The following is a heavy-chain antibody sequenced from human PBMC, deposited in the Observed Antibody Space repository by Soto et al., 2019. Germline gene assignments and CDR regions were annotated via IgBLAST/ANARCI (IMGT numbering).Heavy chain of an antibody. CDR3: ARDRRDGYKDFEY. CDR1: GFTFSSYS. J-gene: IGHJ4*02. CDR2: ISSSSSYI. D-gene: IGHD5-12*01. V-gene: IGHV3-21*01. Sequence: GGSLRLSCAASGFTFSSYSMNWVRQAPGKGLEWVSSISSSSSYIYYADSLKGRFTISRDNAKNSLYLQMNSLRAEDTAVYYCARDRRDGYKDFEYWGQGTLVTVSS.